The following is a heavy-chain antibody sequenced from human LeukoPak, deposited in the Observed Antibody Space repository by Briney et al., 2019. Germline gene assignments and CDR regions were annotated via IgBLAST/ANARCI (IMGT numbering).Heavy chain of an antibody. D-gene: IGHD4-17*01. V-gene: IGHV4-59*01. CDR3: ARAARDYGELYWYFDL. Sequence: SSVTLSLTCTVSGASISSSYWIWLRPPPGKGLEWIGYIYYTGGTNYNPFLRRRVATSIAPSKKHFSLELNSVAAADTAVYYCARAARDYGELYWYFDLWGRGTLVTVSS. J-gene: IGHJ2*01. CDR2: IYYTGGT. CDR1: GASISSSY.